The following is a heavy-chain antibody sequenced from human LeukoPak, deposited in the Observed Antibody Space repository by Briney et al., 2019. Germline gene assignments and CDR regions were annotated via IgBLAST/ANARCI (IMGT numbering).Heavy chain of an antibody. J-gene: IGHJ4*02. Sequence: SETLSLTCTVSGGSINSGGYYWSWIRQHPGKGLEWIGYISYIGNTYYNPSLKSRLTISVDTSKNQLSLKLSSVTAADTAVYSCAGVDLNMVRGVQDWGQGTLVTVSS. CDR3: AGVDLNMVRGVQD. CDR1: GGSINSGGYY. V-gene: IGHV4-31*03. D-gene: IGHD3-10*01. CDR2: ISYIGNT.